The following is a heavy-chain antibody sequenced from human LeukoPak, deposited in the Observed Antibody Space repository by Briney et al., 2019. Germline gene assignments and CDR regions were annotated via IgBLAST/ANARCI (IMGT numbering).Heavy chain of an antibody. CDR3: ALFDYGDYDFDY. J-gene: IGHJ4*02. CDR2: IYYSGST. V-gene: IGHV4-59*01. Sequence: SETLSLTCTVSGGSISSYYWSWIRQPPGKGLEWIGYIYYSGSTNYIPSLKSRVTISVDTSKNQFSLKLSSVTAADTAVYYCALFDYGDYDFDYWGQGTLVTVSS. CDR1: GGSISSYY. D-gene: IGHD4-17*01.